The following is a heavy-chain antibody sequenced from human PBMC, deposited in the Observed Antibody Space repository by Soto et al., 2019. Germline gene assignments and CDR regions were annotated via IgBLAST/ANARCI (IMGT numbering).Heavy chain of an antibody. Sequence: QVHLQESGPGLVKPSETLSLTCAISGGSTSSSDWWTWVRQPPGEELEWIGEIHRDGVTNYNSSLKSRLTISLDQSRNQFSLSLTSVTAADAAVYFCAGRPEIHPRWGQGILVPVSS. V-gene: IGHV4-4*02. CDR2: IHRDGVT. CDR3: AGRPEIHPR. J-gene: IGHJ4*02. D-gene: IGHD1-26*01. CDR1: GGSTSSSDW.